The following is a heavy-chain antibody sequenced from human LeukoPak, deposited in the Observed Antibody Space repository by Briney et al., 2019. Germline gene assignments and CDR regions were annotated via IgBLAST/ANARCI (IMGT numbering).Heavy chain of an antibody. CDR1: GDIVSSNSVT. CDR2: TYYRSTLYN. V-gene: IGHV6-1*01. Sequence: SQTLSLTCAISGDIVSSNSVTWNWIRQSPSRGLEWLGRTYYRSTLYNDYAVSVRGRITVNPDTSKNQFSLHLNSVTPEDTAVYYCARRLTQYDCFDPWGQGILVTVSS. CDR3: ARRLTQYDCFDP. J-gene: IGHJ5*02. D-gene: IGHD2-2*01.